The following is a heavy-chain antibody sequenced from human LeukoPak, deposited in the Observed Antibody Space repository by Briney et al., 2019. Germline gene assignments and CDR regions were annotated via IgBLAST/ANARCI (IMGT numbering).Heavy chain of an antibody. V-gene: IGHV4-34*01. Sequence: PSETLSLTCAVYGGSFSGYYWSWIRQPPGKGLEWIGEINHSGSTNYNPSLKSRVTISVDTSKNQFSLKLSSVTAADTAVYYCARDGIAAAGRVSNWFDPWGQGTLVTVSS. CDR2: INHSGST. CDR3: ARDGIAAAGRVSNWFDP. J-gene: IGHJ5*02. D-gene: IGHD6-13*01. CDR1: GGSFSGYY.